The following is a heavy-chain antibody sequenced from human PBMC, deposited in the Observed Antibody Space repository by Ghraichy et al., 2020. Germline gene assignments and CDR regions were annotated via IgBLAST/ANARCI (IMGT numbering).Heavy chain of an antibody. CDR3: ARGETQSEVLTAYLD. D-gene: IGHD3-9*01. CDR2: IFNSGST. V-gene: IGHV4-4*07. J-gene: IGHJ4*02. Sequence: SETLSLTCSVSGGSINNYNWNWIRQPAGKGLEWIGRIFNSGSTNYNPTLKSRVSMSADTSKSQVSLRLNSVSAADTAVYYCARGETQSEVLTAYLDWGQGALVTVSS. CDR1: GGSINNYN.